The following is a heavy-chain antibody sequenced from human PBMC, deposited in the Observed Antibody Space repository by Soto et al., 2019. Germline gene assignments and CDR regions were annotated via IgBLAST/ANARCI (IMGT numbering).Heavy chain of an antibody. CDR2: IYYIGSA. CDR3: ARETGV. D-gene: IGHD3-10*01. J-gene: IGHJ4*02. V-gene: IGHV4-31*03. CDR1: GGSISSGGYY. Sequence: SETLSLTCTVSGGSISSGGYYWSWIRQHTGKGLEWIGYIYYIGSAYENPSLRSRVTLSVDTSKTQYSLMLSSVTAAAAVVYYSARETGVWGQGTLLTVSS.